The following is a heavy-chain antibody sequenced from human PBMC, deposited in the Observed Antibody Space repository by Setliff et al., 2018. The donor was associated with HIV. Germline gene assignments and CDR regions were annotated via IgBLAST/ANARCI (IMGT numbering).Heavy chain of an antibody. CDR2: IYYSGNT. D-gene: IGHD6-13*01. CDR1: GGSIKSSSYY. Sequence: SETLSLTCTVSGGSIKSSSYYWGWIRQPPGKGLEWIGSIYYSGNTYYNPSLKSRVTISVDTSRNQFSLRLSSVTAADTAIYCCARVPTSSWYVTTQRTKEYFQQGGQGTLVTVS. J-gene: IGHJ1*01. CDR3: ARVPTSSWYVTTQRTKEYFQQ. V-gene: IGHV4-39*07.